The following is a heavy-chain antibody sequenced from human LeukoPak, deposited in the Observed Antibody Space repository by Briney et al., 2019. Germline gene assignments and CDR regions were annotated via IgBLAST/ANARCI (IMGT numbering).Heavy chain of an antibody. V-gene: IGHV3-33*01. D-gene: IGHD3-3*01. CDR1: GFTFSNYG. CDR3: ARGPRGIFGVVIDHDNWFDP. J-gene: IGHJ5*02. Sequence: PGGSLRLSCVASGFTFSNYGMHWVRQAPGKGLEWVAIIWFDGSNKYYADSVKGRFTISRDNSKNTLYLQMNSLRAEDTAVYYCARGPRGIFGVVIDHDNWFDPWGQGTLVTVSS. CDR2: IWFDGSNK.